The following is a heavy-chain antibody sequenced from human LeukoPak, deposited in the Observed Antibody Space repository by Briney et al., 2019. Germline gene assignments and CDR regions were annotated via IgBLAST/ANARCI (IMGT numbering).Heavy chain of an antibody. Sequence: SETLSLTCTVSGGSISSYYWSWIRQPPGKGLEWIGYIYYSGSTNYNPSLKSRVTISVDTSKNQFSLKLSSVTAADTAVYYCARGGHSGTSWGQGTLVTVSS. CDR1: GGSISSYY. V-gene: IGHV4-59*12. J-gene: IGHJ5*02. CDR2: IYYSGST. CDR3: ARGGHSGTS. D-gene: IGHD6-13*01.